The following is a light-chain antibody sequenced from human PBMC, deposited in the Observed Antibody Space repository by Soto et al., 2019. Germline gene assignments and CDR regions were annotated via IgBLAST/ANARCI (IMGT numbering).Light chain of an antibody. J-gene: IGLJ2*01. CDR1: SSNIGTNY. CDR3: AAWDDSLSGLV. V-gene: IGLV1-47*01. CDR2: RND. Sequence: QSVLTQPPSASATPGQRVTISCSGSSSNIGTNYVYWYQHLPGTAPKLLIYRNDQRPSGVPDRFSGSMSGTAASLAIGGLRSEDEADYYCAAWDDSLSGLVFGGGTKLIVL.